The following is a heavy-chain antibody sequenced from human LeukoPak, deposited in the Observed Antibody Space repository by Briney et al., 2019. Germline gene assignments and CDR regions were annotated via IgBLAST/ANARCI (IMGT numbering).Heavy chain of an antibody. CDR2: ISYDGGNK. CDR1: GFPFSTYA. J-gene: IGHJ4*02. V-gene: IGHV3-30-3*01. Sequence: TGGSLRLSCAASGFPFSTYAMNWARQAPGKGLEWVAVISYDGGNKYYADSVKGRFTISRDNPKNTVYLQMNSLRVEDTAVYYCARDKGDHYFDYWGQGTLVTVSS. CDR3: ARDKGDHYFDY. D-gene: IGHD3-10*01.